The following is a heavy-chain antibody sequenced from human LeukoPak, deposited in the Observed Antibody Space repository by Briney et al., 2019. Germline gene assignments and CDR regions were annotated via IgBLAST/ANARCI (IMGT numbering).Heavy chain of an antibody. V-gene: IGHV3-23*01. J-gene: IGHJ4*02. CDR3: AKTKIVATFFDY. D-gene: IGHD5-12*01. CDR1: GFTFSNYA. Sequence: GGSLRLSCAASGFTFSNYAMSWIRQAPGKGLEWVSGISDSGDSTYYADSVKGRSTISRDNSKNTLYLQMNSLRAEDTAIYYCAKTKIVATFFDYWGQGTLVTVSS. CDR2: ISDSGDST.